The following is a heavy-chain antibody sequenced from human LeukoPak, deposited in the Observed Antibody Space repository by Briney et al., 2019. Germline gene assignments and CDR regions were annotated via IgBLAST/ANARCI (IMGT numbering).Heavy chain of an antibody. D-gene: IGHD3-22*01. J-gene: IGHJ3*02. CDR2: IYYSGST. CDR1: GDSISSYY. V-gene: IGHV4-59*01. Sequence: SETLSLTCTVSGDSISSYYWSWIRQPPGKGLEWIGYIYYSGSTNYNPSLKSRVTISVDTSKNQFSLKLSSVTAADTAVYYCARAGGYYYDSSGYPNDAFDMWGQGTMDTVSS. CDR3: ARAGGYYYDSSGYPNDAFDM.